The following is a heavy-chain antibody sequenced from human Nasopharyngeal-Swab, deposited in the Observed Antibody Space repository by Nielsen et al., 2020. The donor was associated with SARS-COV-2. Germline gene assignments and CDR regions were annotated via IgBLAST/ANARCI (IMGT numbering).Heavy chain of an antibody. J-gene: IGHJ4*02. CDR1: GFTFDDYT. CDR2: ISWDGGST. Sequence: GVSLKISCAASGFTFDDYTMHWVRQAPGKGLEWVSLISWDGGSTYYADSVKGRFTISRDNSKNSLYLQMNSLRTEDTALYYCAKDIGVRGDYFDYWGQGTLVTVSS. CDR3: AKDIGVRGDYFDY. D-gene: IGHD1-1*01. V-gene: IGHV3-43*01.